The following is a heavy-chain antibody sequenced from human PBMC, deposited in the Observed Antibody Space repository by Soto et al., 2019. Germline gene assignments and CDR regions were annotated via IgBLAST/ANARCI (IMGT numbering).Heavy chain of an antibody. CDR3: ATPYYYDSSGYWGAFDI. D-gene: IGHD3-22*01. CDR2: ISYSGST. J-gene: IGHJ3*02. V-gene: IGHV4-39*01. Sequence: SETLSLTCTVSGVSISSSSYYWGWIRQPPGKGLEWIGNISYSGSTYYNPSLKSRVTISVDTSKNKFSLRLSSVTAADTAVYYCATPYYYDSSGYWGAFDIWGQGTMVTV. CDR1: GVSISSSSYY.